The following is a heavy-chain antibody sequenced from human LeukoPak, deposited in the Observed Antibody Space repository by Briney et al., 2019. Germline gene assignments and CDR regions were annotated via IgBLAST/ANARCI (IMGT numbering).Heavy chain of an antibody. D-gene: IGHD1-26*01. CDR3: AKRRVGAIHLDY. J-gene: IGHJ4*02. CDR1: GLTFSRNA. V-gene: IGHV3-30*02. Sequence: HPGGSLRLSCAVSGLTFSRNAMHWVRQAPGKGLEWVAFIRNDGSDKFYADSVRGRFTISRDDSKNTLYLQMNSLRAEDTAVYYCAKRRVGAIHLDYWGQGTLVTVSS. CDR2: IRNDGSDK.